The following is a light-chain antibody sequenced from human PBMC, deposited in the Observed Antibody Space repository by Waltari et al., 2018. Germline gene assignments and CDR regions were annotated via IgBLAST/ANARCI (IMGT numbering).Light chain of an antibody. CDR3: QQHTTYPVT. V-gene: IGKV1-17*01. CDR2: LAS. CDR1: QDIRNY. J-gene: IGKJ2*01. Sequence: DIQMTQSPSSLSASAGDTVTIPCRASQDIRNYVAWYQQKPGKAPKPLTYLASNMETGVPARFSGSGSGKRFTLTISSLQSEDFATYYCQQHTTYPVTFGQGTTLEIK.